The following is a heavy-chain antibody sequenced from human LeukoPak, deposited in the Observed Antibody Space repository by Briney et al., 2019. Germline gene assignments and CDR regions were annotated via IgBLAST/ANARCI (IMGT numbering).Heavy chain of an antibody. Sequence: PSETLSLTCSVSGVSISAYYWSWIRQPAGKGLEWIGRIYPGESIYASENTNYNPSLRSRVSMSGDTSKNQVSLKLRSVTAADTAVYYCARDPTTVTTIFDSWGQGTLVTVSS. CDR2: IYPGESIYASENT. CDR1: GVSISAYY. J-gene: IGHJ4*02. D-gene: IGHD4-17*01. CDR3: ARDPTTVTTIFDS. V-gene: IGHV4-4*07.